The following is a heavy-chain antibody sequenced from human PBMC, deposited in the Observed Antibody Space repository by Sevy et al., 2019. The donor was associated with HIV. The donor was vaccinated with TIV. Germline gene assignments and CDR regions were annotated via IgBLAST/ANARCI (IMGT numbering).Heavy chain of an antibody. CDR2: ISYDGSNK. J-gene: IGHJ6*02. Sequence: GGSLRLSCAASGFTLSSYGMHWVRQAPGKGLEWVAVISYDGSNKYYADSVKGRFTISRDNSKNTLYLQMNSLRAGDTAVYYCAKGLYSSTFYGMDVWGQGTTVTVSS. D-gene: IGHD6-13*01. CDR3: AKGLYSSTFYGMDV. V-gene: IGHV3-30*18. CDR1: GFTLSSYG.